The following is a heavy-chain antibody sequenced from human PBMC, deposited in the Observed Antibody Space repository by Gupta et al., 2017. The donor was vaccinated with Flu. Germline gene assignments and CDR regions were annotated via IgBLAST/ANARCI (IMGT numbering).Heavy chain of an antibody. CDR1: GFTFDDYA. J-gene: IGHJ6*02. V-gene: IGHV3-9*01. Sequence: EVQLVESGGGLVQPGRSLRLSCAASGFTFDDYALHWVRQAPGKGLEWVSGISWNSGSIGYADSVKGRFTISRDNAKNSLYLQMNSLRAEDTALYYCAKDRRYSYGYESGMDVWGQGTTVTVSS. CDR2: ISWNSGSI. D-gene: IGHD5-18*01. CDR3: AKDRRYSYGYESGMDV.